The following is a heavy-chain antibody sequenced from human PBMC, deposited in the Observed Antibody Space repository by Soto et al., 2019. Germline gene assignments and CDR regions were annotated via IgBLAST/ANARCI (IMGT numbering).Heavy chain of an antibody. CDR1: GGSISSGGYY. Sequence: QVQLQESGPGLVKPSQTLSLTCTVSGGSISSGGYYWSWIRQHPGKGLEWIGYIYYSGSTYYYPSLKSRVTISVDTSKNQFSLKLSSVTAADTAVYYCARDSYYDISPYYYYYGMDVWGQGTTVTVSS. J-gene: IGHJ6*02. CDR3: ARDSYYDISPYYYYYGMDV. CDR2: IYYSGST. V-gene: IGHV4-31*03. D-gene: IGHD3-9*01.